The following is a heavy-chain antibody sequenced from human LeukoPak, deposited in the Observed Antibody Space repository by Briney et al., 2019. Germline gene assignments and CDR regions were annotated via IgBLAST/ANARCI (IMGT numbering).Heavy chain of an antibody. D-gene: IGHD5-18*01. J-gene: IGHJ6*02. Sequence: ASVKVSCKASGYTFTGYYMHWVRQAPGQGLEWMGWINPNSGGTNYAQKFQGRVTMTRDTSISTAYMELSRLRSDDTAVYYCARFLAHSYGFHYYYGTDVWGQGTTVNVSS. V-gene: IGHV1-2*02. CDR3: ARFLAHSYGFHYYYGTDV. CDR1: GYTFTGYY. CDR2: INPNSGGT.